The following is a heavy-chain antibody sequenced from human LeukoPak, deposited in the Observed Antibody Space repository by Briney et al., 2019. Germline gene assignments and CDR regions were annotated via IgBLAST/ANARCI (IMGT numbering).Heavy chain of an antibody. CDR1: GGSISTSTYY. J-gene: IGHJ4*02. D-gene: IGHD2-15*01. CDR3: ASLYCSGGSCYVDY. V-gene: IGHV4-39*01. CDR2: IYYTGST. Sequence: SETLSLTCTVSGGSISTSTYYWGWIRQPPGKGLECIGNIYYTGSTYYNPSLKSRVTISVDTSKNRFSLKLSSVTAADTAVYYCASLYCSGGSCYVDYWGQGTLVTVSS.